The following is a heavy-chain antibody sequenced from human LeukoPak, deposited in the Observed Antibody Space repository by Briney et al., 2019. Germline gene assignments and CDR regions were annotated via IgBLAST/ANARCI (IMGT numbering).Heavy chain of an antibody. Sequence: PGGSLRLSCAASGFTFSSYGMHWVRQAPGKGLGWVAFIRYDGSNKYYEDSVKGRFIISRDNSKNTLYLQMNSLRAEDTAVYYCAKDLKGYFSSTSCYSGIDDWGQGTLVTVSS. V-gene: IGHV3-30*02. J-gene: IGHJ4*02. CDR1: GFTFSSYG. D-gene: IGHD2-2*02. CDR3: AKDLKGYFSSTSCYSGIDD. CDR2: IRYDGSNK.